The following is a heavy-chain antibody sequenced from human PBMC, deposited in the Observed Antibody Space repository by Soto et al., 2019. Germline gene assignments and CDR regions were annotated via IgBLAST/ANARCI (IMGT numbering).Heavy chain of an antibody. V-gene: IGHV4-61*01. D-gene: IGHD2-21*02. Sequence: PSETLSLTCTVSGGSVSSGSYYWSWIRQPPGKGLEWIGYIYYSGSTNYNPSLKSRVTISVDTSKNQFSLKLSSVTAADTAVYYCASGASRVAYCGGDCYSGVFDYWGQGTLVTVSS. J-gene: IGHJ4*02. CDR2: IYYSGST. CDR3: ASGASRVAYCGGDCYSGVFDY. CDR1: GGSVSSGSYY.